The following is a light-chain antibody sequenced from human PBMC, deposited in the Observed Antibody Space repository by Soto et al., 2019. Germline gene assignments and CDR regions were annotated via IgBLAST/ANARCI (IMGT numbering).Light chain of an antibody. J-gene: IGKJ3*01. V-gene: IGKV1-39*01. CDR2: GAS. CDR3: QQSYSSPYT. Sequence: DIQMTQSPSSLSASVGDRVTITCRASQTISNYLNWYQQKSGKAPKVLIYGASRLQSGVPSRYSGSGVGTDFTLTISGLRPEDFATYYCQQSYSSPYTFGPGTKVEIK. CDR1: QTISNY.